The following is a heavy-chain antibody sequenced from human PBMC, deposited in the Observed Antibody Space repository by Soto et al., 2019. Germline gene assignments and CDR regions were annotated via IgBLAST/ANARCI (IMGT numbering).Heavy chain of an antibody. CDR1: GFTFSSYA. V-gene: IGHV3-23*01. Sequence: GGSLRLSCAASGFTFSSYAMSWVRQAPGKGLEWVSAISGSGGSTYYADSVKGRFTISRDNSKNTLYLQINSLRAEDTAVYYCAKVGGYDFWSGYFAPSRSYYYYGMDVWGQGTTVTVSS. CDR2: ISGSGGST. J-gene: IGHJ6*02. D-gene: IGHD3-3*01. CDR3: AKVGGYDFWSGYFAPSRSYYYYGMDV.